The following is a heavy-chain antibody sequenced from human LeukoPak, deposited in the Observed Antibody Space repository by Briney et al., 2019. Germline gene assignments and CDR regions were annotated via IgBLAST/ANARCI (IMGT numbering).Heavy chain of an antibody. CDR3: AGDWN. CDR2: IYSSGST. J-gene: IGHJ4*02. CDR1: NGSMTNNY. Sequence: SETLSLTCTVSNGSMTNNYWSWIRQPPGKELEWIGYIYSSGSTIYNPSLKSRVTISIDTSKNQFSLKLISVTAEDTAVYYCAGDWNWGQGTLVTVSS. V-gene: IGHV4-59*01. D-gene: IGHD3-3*01.